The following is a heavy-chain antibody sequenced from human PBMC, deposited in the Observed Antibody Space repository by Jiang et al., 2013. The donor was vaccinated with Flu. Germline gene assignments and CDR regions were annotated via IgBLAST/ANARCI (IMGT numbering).Heavy chain of an antibody. D-gene: IGHD4-17*01. CDR3: ARHRYGDNYFRD. CDR2: VYYSGTT. CDR1: GDSFNIYY. Sequence: GSGLVKPSETLSLTCTVSGDSFNIYYWSWIRQAPGKGLEWIGYVYYSGTTQYNPSLKSRVAISVDTSRNQFSLKLRSVTAADTAVYYCARHRYGDNYFRDWGQGTLVTVSS. J-gene: IGHJ4*02. V-gene: IGHV4-59*08.